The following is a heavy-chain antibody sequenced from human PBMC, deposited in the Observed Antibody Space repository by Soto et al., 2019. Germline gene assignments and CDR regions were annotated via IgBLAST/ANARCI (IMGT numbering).Heavy chain of an antibody. V-gene: IGHV3-11*06. J-gene: IGHJ4*02. CDR1: GFTVSSNY. CDR2: ISSSSSYT. D-gene: IGHD6-13*01. Sequence: GGSLRLSCAASGFTVSSNYMSWVRQAPGKGLEWVSYISSSSSYTNYADSVKGRFTISRDNAKNSLYLQMNSLRAEDTAVYYCARGGIAAAGYLDYWGQGTLVTVSS. CDR3: ARGGIAAAGYLDY.